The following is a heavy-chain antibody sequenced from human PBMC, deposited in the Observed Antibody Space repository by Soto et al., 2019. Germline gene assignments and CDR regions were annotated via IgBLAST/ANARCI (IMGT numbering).Heavy chain of an antibody. CDR3: AKGNGRGWSYCYEGSFDV. V-gene: IGHV3-23*01. Sequence: GGSLRLSCAASGVTFSSYAMSWVRQAPGKGLEWVSALSGNGGSTYYADSVKVRFNLSRDNSKNTLYLQMNSLRAADTAVYYCAKGNGRGWSYCYEGSFDVWGRGTMVNGSS. J-gene: IGHJ2*01. CDR2: LSGNGGST. D-gene: IGHD1-26*01. CDR1: GVTFSSYA.